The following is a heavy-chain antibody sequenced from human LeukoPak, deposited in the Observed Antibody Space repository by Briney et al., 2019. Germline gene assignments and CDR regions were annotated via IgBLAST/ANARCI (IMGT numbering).Heavy chain of an antibody. V-gene: IGHV1-69*05. Sequence: ASVKVSCKASGGTFSSYAISWVRQAPGQGLEWMGRIIPIFGTANYAQKFQGRVTITTDESTSTAYMELSRLRSDDTAVYYCARAVRWDGYNPFDYWGQGTLVTVSS. CDR3: ARAVRWDGYNPFDY. CDR1: GGTFSSYA. CDR2: IIPIFGTA. J-gene: IGHJ4*02. D-gene: IGHD5-24*01.